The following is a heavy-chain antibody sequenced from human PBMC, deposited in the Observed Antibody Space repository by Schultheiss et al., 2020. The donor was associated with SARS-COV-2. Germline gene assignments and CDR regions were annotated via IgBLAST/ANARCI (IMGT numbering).Heavy chain of an antibody. CDR2: IYTSGST. J-gene: IGHJ6*03. CDR3: ARTYCSSTSCLYGYYYYYMDV. D-gene: IGHD2-2*01. V-gene: IGHV4-4*07. Sequence: SETLSLTCTVSGGSISSYYWSWIRQPAGKGLEWIGRIYTSGSTNYNPSLKSRVTISVDTSKNQFSLKLSSVTAADTAVYYCARTYCSSTSCLYGYYYYYMDVWGKGTTVTVSS. CDR1: GGSISSYY.